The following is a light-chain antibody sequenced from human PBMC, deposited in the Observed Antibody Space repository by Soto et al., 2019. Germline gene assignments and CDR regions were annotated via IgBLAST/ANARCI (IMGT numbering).Light chain of an antibody. CDR3: QQYGSSSLT. CDR1: QSVSSSY. CDR2: GAS. J-gene: IGKJ4*01. Sequence: EIVLTQSPGTLSLSPGERATLSCKASQSVSSSYLAWYQQKPGQAPRLLIYGASSRATSIPDRFSGSGSGTDFTLTISRLEPEDFAAYYCQQYGSSSLTFGGGTKVDIK. V-gene: IGKV3-20*01.